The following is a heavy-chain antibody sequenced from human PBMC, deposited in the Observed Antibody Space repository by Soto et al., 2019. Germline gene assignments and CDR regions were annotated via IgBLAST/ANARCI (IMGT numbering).Heavy chain of an antibody. D-gene: IGHD3-10*01. CDR2: INHSGST. J-gene: IGHJ6*04. CDR3: ARVITMVRGVRRRYGLGYMDV. V-gene: IGHV4-34*01. CDR1: GGSFSGYY. Sequence: SETLSLTCAVYGGSFSGYYWSWIRQPPGKGLEWIGEINHSGSTNYNPSLKSRVTISVDTSKNQFSLKLSSVTAADTAVYYCARVITMVRGVRRRYGLGYMDVWGKGTTVTVSS.